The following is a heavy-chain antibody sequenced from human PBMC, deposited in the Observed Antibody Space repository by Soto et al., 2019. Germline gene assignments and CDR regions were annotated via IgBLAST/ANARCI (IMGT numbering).Heavy chain of an antibody. D-gene: IGHD6-19*01. CDR1: GFTFSSYA. Sequence: GGSLRLSCAASGFTFSSYAMSWVRQAPGKGLEWVSAISGSGGSTYYADSVKGRFTISRDNSKNTLYLQMNSLRAEDTAVYYCAKDLGPGDGIAVAGSAFDIWGQGTMVTVSS. V-gene: IGHV3-23*01. J-gene: IGHJ3*02. CDR3: AKDLGPGDGIAVAGSAFDI. CDR2: ISGSGGST.